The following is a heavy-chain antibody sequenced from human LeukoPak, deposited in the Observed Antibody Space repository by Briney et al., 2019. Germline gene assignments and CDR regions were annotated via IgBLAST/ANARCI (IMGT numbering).Heavy chain of an antibody. J-gene: IGHJ3*02. CDR2: INWNGGST. CDR1: GCTFDDYG. D-gene: IGHD3-22*01. Sequence: GGSLRLSCAASGCTFDDYGMSWVRQAPGKGLEWVSGINWNGGSTGYADSVKGRFTISRDNAKNSLYLQMNSLRAEDTALYYCARGPWGYDSSGYVAFDIWGQGTMVAVSS. V-gene: IGHV3-20*04. CDR3: ARGPWGYDSSGYVAFDI.